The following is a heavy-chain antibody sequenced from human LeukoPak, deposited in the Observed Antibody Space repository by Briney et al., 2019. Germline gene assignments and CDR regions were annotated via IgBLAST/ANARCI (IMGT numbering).Heavy chain of an antibody. CDR1: GYTFTSYA. D-gene: IGHD3-3*01. V-gene: IGHV1-3*01. J-gene: IGHJ3*02. Sequence: ASVKVSCKASGYTFTSYAMHWVRQAPGQRLEWMGWINAGNGNTKYSQKFQGRVTITRDTSASTAYMELSSLRSDDTAVYYCARGDYYDFRRGAFDIWGQGTLVTVSS. CDR3: ARGDYYDFRRGAFDI. CDR2: INAGNGNT.